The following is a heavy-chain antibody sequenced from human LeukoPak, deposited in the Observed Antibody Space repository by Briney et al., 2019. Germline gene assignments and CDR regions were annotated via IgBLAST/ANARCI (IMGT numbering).Heavy chain of an antibody. CDR2: IYYSGST. V-gene: IGHV4-39*07. D-gene: IGHD3-10*01. Sequence: SETLSLTCTVSGVSISSSSYYWGWLRQPPGKGLEWIGSIYYSGSTYYNPSLKSRVTISLDTSNIQFSLRLNSVTAADTALYYCARVNYYGSGSYYAFDIWGQGTMVTVSS. CDR3: ARVNYYGSGSYYAFDI. CDR1: GVSISSSSYY. J-gene: IGHJ3*02.